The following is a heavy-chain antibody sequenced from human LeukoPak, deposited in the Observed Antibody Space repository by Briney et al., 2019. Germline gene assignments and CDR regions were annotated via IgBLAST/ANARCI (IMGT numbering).Heavy chain of an antibody. CDR1: GGSISSSSYY. D-gene: IGHD1-26*01. CDR3: ARLFWYSGSYRNIDY. J-gene: IGHJ4*02. Sequence: SETLSLTCTVSGGSISSSSYYWGWIRQPPGKGLEWIGSIYYSGSTYYNPSLKSRVTISVDTSKNQFSLKLSSVTAADTAVYYCARLFWYSGSYRNIDYWGQGTLVTVSS. CDR2: IYYSGST. V-gene: IGHV4-39*01.